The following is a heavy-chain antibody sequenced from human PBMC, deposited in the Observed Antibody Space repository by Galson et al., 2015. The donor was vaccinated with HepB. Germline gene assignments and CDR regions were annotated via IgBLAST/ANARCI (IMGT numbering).Heavy chain of an antibody. J-gene: IGHJ4*02. CDR3: ARGFRYGSGSYYDY. CDR2: INAGNGNT. CDR1: GYTFTSYG. D-gene: IGHD3-10*01. Sequence: SVKVPCKASGYTFTSYGISWVRQAPGQRLEWMGWINAGNGNTKYSQKFQGRVTITRDTSASTAYMELSSLRSEDTAVYYCARGFRYGSGSYYDYWGQGTLVTVSS. V-gene: IGHV1-3*01.